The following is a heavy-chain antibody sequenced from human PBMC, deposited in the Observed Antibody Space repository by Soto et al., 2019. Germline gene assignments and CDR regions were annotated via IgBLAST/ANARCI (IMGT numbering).Heavy chain of an antibody. CDR1: GYSFTSYT. D-gene: IGHD6-19*01. V-gene: IGHV1-3*01. CDR3: TICGFGGCNDC. Sequence: QVQLVQSGAEVKKPGASVKVSCKASGYSFTSYTMHWVRQAPGQRLEWMEWINAGNGDTKYSQMDEDRVTINRDTPGGTVDMELSRLRCEETAVYYCTICGFGGCNDCWGQGTLVTASS. CDR2: INAGNGDT. J-gene: IGHJ4*02.